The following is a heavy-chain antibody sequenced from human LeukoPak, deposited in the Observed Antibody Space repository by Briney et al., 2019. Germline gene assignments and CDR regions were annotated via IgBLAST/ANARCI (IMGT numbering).Heavy chain of an antibody. CDR3: ARGKQWLAFYYFDY. D-gene: IGHD6-19*01. CDR1: GGSIRSYY. CDR2: IYTSGST. V-gene: IGHV4-4*07. Sequence: SETLSLTCTVSGGSIRSYYWSWIRQPAGKGLEWIGRIYTSGSTNYNPSLKSRVTMSVDTSKNQFSLKLSSVTAADTAVYYCARGKQWLAFYYFDYWGQGTLVTVSS. J-gene: IGHJ4*02.